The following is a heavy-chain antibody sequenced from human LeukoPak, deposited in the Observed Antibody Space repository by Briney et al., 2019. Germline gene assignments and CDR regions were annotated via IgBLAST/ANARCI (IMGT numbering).Heavy chain of an antibody. V-gene: IGHV3-23*01. Sequence: GGSLRLSCAASGFPFSTYAMSWVRQAPGKGLEWVSTFTARGASTYYADSVKGRFTISRDNSKSTLYLQMNSLRAEDTAVYYCAKDAVAPGSGGDYFDYWAQGTLVTVSS. CDR2: FTARGAST. J-gene: IGHJ4*02. CDR1: GFPFSTYA. CDR3: AKDAVAPGSGGDYFDY. D-gene: IGHD3-10*01.